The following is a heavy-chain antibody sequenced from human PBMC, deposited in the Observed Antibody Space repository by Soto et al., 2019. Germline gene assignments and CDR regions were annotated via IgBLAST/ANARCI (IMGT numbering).Heavy chain of an antibody. CDR2: MHSSGSA. CDR1: GASMSNYY. CDR3: VRSGYTFGGVI. D-gene: IGHD3-16*01. V-gene: IGHV4-59*01. J-gene: IGHJ4*02. Sequence: SETLSLTCTVSGASMSNYYGSWIRQPPGRGLEWIGFMHSSGSANYNSSLKGRATISVDTYNNQFSLILTSVSAADTAVYYCVRSGYTFGGVIWGQGTLVTVSS.